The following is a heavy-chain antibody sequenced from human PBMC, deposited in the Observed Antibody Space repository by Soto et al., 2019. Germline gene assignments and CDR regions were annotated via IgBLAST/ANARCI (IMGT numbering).Heavy chain of an antibody. J-gene: IGHJ5*02. V-gene: IGHV3-23*01. Sequence: PVGSRRLSCAAPGFTLSNYAMSWVRQAPGKGLEWVSALLRSGSSAYYADSVRGRFTISSDTSANSLYLQMDNLRAEDTAIYYCAKDAISGDGIWLMDSWGQGTVVTVSS. CDR2: LLRSGSSA. CDR3: AKDAISGDGIWLMDS. CDR1: GFTLSNYA. D-gene: IGHD4-17*01.